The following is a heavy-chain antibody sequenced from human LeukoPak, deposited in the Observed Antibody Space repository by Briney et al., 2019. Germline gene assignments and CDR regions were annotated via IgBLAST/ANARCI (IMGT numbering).Heavy chain of an antibody. D-gene: IGHD3-10*01. J-gene: IGHJ6*04. V-gene: IGHV1-18*04. CDR2: ISAYNGNT. CDR3: ARAMVRGVIGHYYGMDV. CDR1: GYTFTSYG. Sequence: ASVKVSCKASGYTFTSYGISWVRQAPGQGLEWMGWISAYNGNTNYAQKLQGRVTMTTDTSTSTAYMELRSLRSDDTAVYYCARAMVRGVIGHYYGMDVWGKGTTVTVSS.